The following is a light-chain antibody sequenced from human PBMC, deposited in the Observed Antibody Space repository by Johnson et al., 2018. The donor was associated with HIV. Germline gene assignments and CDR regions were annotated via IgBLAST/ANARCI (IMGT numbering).Light chain of an antibody. V-gene: IGLV1-51*01. CDR2: ENN. CDR3: GTWDSSLRKV. Sequence: QSVLSQPPSVSAAPGQKVTISCSGSSSNIGNNYVSWYQQLPGTAPKLLIYENNKRSSGIPDRFSGSKSGTSATLGITRLQTGDEADYYCGTWDSSLRKVFVTGTKVTVL. J-gene: IGLJ1*01. CDR1: SSNIGNNY.